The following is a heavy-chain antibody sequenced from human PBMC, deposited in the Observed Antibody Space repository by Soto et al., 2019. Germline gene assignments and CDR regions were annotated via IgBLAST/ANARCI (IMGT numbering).Heavy chain of an antibody. D-gene: IGHD3-10*01. CDR1: GGSISSGGYY. CDR2: IYYSGST. J-gene: IGHJ5*02. CDR3: AGGRWFGELLNWFDP. V-gene: IGHV4-31*03. Sequence: QVQLQESGPGLVKPSQTLSLTCTVSGGSISSGGYYWSWIRQHPGKGLEWIGYIYYSGSTYYNPTRKSRVTISVDTSKNQFSLKLSSVTAADTAVYYCAGGRWFGELLNWFDPWGQGTLVTVSS.